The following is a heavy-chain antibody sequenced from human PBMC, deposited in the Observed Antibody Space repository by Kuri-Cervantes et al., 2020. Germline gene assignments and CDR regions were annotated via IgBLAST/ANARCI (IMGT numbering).Heavy chain of an antibody. Sequence: GGSLRLSCAASGFTFSSYAMHWVRQAPGKGLEWVAVISYDGSNKYYADSVKGRFTISRDNSKNTLYLQMNSLRAEDTAVYYCARDLSGIAAAGTYFQHWGQGTLVTVSS. D-gene: IGHD6-13*01. CDR3: ARDLSGIAAAGTYFQH. V-gene: IGHV3-30*07. CDR2: ISYDGSNK. CDR1: GFTFSSYA. J-gene: IGHJ1*01.